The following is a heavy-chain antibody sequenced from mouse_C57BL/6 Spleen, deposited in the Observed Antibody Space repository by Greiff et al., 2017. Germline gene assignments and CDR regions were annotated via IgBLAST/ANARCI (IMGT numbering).Heavy chain of an antibody. CDR2: IWSGGST. V-gene: IGHV2-2*01. D-gene: IGHD2-2*01. Sequence: QVQLKQSGPGLVQPSQSLSITCTVSGFSLTSYGVHWVRQSPGKGLEWLGVIWSGGSTDYNAAFISRLSISKDNSKSQVFFKMNSLQADDTAIYYCARICGYDEAWFAYWGQGTLVTVSA. CDR3: ARICGYDEAWFAY. CDR1: GFSLTSYG. J-gene: IGHJ3*01.